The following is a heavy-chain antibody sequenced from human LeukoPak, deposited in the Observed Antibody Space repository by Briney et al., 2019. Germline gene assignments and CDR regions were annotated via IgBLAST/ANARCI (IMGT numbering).Heavy chain of an antibody. J-gene: IGHJ3*02. D-gene: IGHD4-17*01. CDR1: GFTFSSYA. V-gene: IGHV3-64*01. Sequence: GGSPRLSCAASGFTFSSYAMHWVRQAPGKGLEYVSAISSNGGSTYYANSVKGRFTISRDNSKNTLYLQMGSLRAEDMAVYYCARALFGDQAKMGAFDIWGQGTMVTVSS. CDR3: ARALFGDQAKMGAFDI. CDR2: ISSNGGST.